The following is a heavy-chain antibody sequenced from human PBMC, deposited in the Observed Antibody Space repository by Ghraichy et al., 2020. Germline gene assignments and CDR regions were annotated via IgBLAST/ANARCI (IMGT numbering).Heavy chain of an antibody. CDR2: INHSGST. D-gene: IGHD6-19*01. CDR1: GGSFSGYY. V-gene: IGHV4-34*01. CDR3: SSGWYGWD. Sequence: ESLNISCAVYGGSFSGYYWSWIRQPPGKGLEWIGEINHSGSTNYNPSLKSRVTISVDTSKNQFSLNLSSVTAADTAVYYCSSGWYGWDWGQGTLVTVSS. J-gene: IGHJ4*02.